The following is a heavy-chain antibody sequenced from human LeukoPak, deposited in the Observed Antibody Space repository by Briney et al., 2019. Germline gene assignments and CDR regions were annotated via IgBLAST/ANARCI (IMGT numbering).Heavy chain of an antibody. CDR2: IYYSGST. V-gene: IGHV4-39*01. CDR3: VCETTAPL. Sequence: SETLPLTCTVSGGSISSSSYYWGWIRQPPGKGLEWIGSIYYSGSTYYNPSLKSRVTISVDTSKNQFSLKLSSVTAADTAVYYCVCETTAPLWGQGTLVTVSS. D-gene: IGHD4-4*01. J-gene: IGHJ4*02. CDR1: GGSISSSSYY.